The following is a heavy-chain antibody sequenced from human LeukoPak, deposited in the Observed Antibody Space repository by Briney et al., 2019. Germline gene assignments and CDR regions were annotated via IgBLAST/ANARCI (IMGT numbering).Heavy chain of an antibody. CDR1: GYTFSNFG. V-gene: IGHV1-18*04. CDR2: ISGNNDHP. Sequence: ASVKVSCKASGYTFSNFGISWVRQAPGQGLEWIGWISGNNDHPHYGQMFQCRLTVTTDSSTSTAYMELRSLRSDDTAVYYCARDGTSTDDYWGQGTLVTVSS. CDR3: ARDGTSTDDY. D-gene: IGHD2-2*01. J-gene: IGHJ4*02.